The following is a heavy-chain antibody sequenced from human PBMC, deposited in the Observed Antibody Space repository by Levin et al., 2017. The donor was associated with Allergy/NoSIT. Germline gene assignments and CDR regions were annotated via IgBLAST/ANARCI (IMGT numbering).Heavy chain of an antibody. CDR1: GFTFNAYW. Sequence: AGGSLRLSCAASGFTFNAYWMSWVRQAPGKGLEWVANIKQDGSEKYYVDSVKGRFSISRDNAKNSLYVQMNSLRAEDTAVYYCARVIRDAYKTFYFDYWGQGTLVTVSS. CDR2: IKQDGSEK. V-gene: IGHV3-7*04. D-gene: IGHD5-24*01. J-gene: IGHJ4*02. CDR3: ARVIRDAYKTFYFDY.